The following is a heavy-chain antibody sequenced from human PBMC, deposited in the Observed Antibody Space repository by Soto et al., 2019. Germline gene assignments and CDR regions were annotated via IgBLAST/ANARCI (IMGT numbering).Heavy chain of an antibody. D-gene: IGHD5-18*01. CDR3: AVQGGYSYGGFDY. V-gene: IGHV3-30-3*01. CDR1: GFTFSSYA. CDR2: ISYDGSNK. J-gene: IGHJ4*02. Sequence: GGSLGLSCAASGFTFSSYAMHWVRQAPGKGLEWVAVISYDGSNKYYADSVKGRFTISRDNSKNTLYLQMNSLRAEDTAVYYCAVQGGYSYGGFDYWGQGTLVTVSS.